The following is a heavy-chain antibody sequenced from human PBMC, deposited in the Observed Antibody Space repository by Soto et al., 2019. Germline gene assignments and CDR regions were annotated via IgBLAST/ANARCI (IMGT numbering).Heavy chain of an antibody. CDR2: IWYDGSNK. V-gene: IGHV3-33*01. J-gene: IGHJ6*02. D-gene: IGHD3-3*01. Sequence: QVQLVESGGGVVQPGRSLRLSCAASGFTFSSYGMHWVRQAPGKGLEWVAVIWYDGSNKYYADSVKGRFTISRDNSKNTLYLQMNSLRAEDTAVYYCARAFYDFWSGSGGPLTRYYGMDVWGQGTTVTVSS. CDR3: ARAFYDFWSGSGGPLTRYYGMDV. CDR1: GFTFSSYG.